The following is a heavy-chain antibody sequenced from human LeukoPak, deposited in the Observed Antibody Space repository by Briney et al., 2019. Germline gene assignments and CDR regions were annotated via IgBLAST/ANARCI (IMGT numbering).Heavy chain of an antibody. CDR2: ISGSGGST. Sequence: GGSLRLSCAASGFTFNSYAMSWVRQAPGKGLEWVSAISGSGGSTYYADSVKGRFTISRDNSKNTLYLQMNSLRAEDTAVYYCAKADSGYPYNWFDPWGQGTLVTVSS. V-gene: IGHV3-23*01. CDR1: GFTFNSYA. D-gene: IGHD5-12*01. CDR3: AKADSGYPYNWFDP. J-gene: IGHJ5*02.